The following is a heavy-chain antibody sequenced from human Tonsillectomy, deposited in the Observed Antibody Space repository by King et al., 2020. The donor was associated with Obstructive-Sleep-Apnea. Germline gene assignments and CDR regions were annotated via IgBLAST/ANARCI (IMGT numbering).Heavy chain of an antibody. D-gene: IGHD3-10*01. CDR2: INHSGST. V-gene: IGHV4-34*01. CDR3: ARGQYYGSGSYWKSYYYYFGMDV. Sequence: VQLQQWGAGLLKPSETLSLTCGVYGGSFSGYYWSWIRQPPGKGLEWIGEINHSGSTNYNPSLKSRVTISVDTSKNQFSLKLSSVTAADTAVYYCARGQYYGSGSYWKSYYYYFGMDVWGQGTTVTVSS. CDR1: GGSFSGYY. J-gene: IGHJ6*02.